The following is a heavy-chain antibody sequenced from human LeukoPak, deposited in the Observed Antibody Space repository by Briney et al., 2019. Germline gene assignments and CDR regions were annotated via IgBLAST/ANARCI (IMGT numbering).Heavy chain of an antibody. Sequence: SETLSLTCTVSGGSTSSYYWSWIRQPAGKGLEWIGRIYTSGSTNYNPSLKSRVTMSVDTSKNQFSLKLSSVTAADTAVYYCARDLGSYSSSWYGGYNWFDPWGQGTLVTVSS. D-gene: IGHD6-13*01. CDR2: IYTSGST. CDR1: GGSTSSYY. J-gene: IGHJ5*02. V-gene: IGHV4-4*07. CDR3: ARDLGSYSSSWYGGYNWFDP.